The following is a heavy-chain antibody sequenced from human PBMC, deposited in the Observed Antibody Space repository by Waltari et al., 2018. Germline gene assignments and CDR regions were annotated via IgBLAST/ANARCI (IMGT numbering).Heavy chain of an antibody. CDR1: GGSISSGGYY. CDR2: IYHSGST. Sequence: QVQLQESGPGLVKPSQTLSLTCTVSGGSISSGGYYWSWIRQHPGKGLEWIGYIYHSGSTYYNPSLKSRVTISVDRSKNQFSLKLSAVTAADTAVYYCARAPPYCGGDCPAEYFQHWGQGTLVTVSS. CDR3: ARAPPYCGGDCPAEYFQH. V-gene: IGHV4-31*03. D-gene: IGHD2-21*02. J-gene: IGHJ1*01.